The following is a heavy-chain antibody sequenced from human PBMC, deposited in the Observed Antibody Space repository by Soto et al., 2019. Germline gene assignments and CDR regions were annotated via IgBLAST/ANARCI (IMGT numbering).Heavy chain of an antibody. CDR2: IYYSGST. J-gene: IGHJ6*02. V-gene: IGHV4-39*01. D-gene: IGHD3-22*01. CDR3: ARLNSPYEYYYYGMDV. Sequence: SETLSLTCTVSGGSISSSSYYWGWIRQPPGKGLEWIGSIYYSGSTYYNPSLKSRVTISVDTSKNQFSLKLSSVTAADTAVYYCARLNSPYEYYYYGMDVWGQGTTVTVSS. CDR1: GGSISSSSYY.